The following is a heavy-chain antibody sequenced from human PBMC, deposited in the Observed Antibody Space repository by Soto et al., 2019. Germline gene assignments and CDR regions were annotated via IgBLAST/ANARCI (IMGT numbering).Heavy chain of an antibody. CDR1: GFTFSSYE. CDR2: ISSSGSTI. V-gene: IGHV3-48*03. J-gene: IGHJ6*02. Sequence: EVQLVESGGGLVQPGGSLRLSCAASGFTFSSYEMNWVRQAPGKGLEWVSYISSSGSTIYYADSVKGRFTISRDNPKNSLYLQMNSLRAEDTAVYYCAREYYDFWSGYPGYYGMDVWGQGTTVTVSS. CDR3: AREYYDFWSGYPGYYGMDV. D-gene: IGHD3-3*01.